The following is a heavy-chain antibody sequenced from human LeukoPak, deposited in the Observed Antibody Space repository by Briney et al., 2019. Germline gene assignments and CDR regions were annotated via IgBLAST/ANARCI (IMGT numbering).Heavy chain of an antibody. CDR2: ISGSGDST. D-gene: IGHD2-21*02. J-gene: IGHJ4*02. CDR3: AKVGIAAAGRFVVVTAILYFDY. V-gene: IGHV3-23*01. CDR1: GFTFSNYA. Sequence: GGSLRLSCAASGFTFSNYAMRWVRQAPGKGLEWVSGISGSGDSTYYADSVKGRFTISRDNSKNTLYLQMNSLRAEDTAVYYCAKVGIAAAGRFVVVTAILYFDYWGQGTLVTVSS.